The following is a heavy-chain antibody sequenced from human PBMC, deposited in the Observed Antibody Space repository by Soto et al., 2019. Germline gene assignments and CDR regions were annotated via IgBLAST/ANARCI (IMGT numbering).Heavy chain of an antibody. CDR2: IIPILGIA. CDR1: GGTFSSYT. V-gene: IGHV1-69*04. CDR3: ARDHAQRFGELFSTGYYYGMEV. Sequence: SVKVSCKASGGTFSSYTISWVRQAPGQGLEWMGRIIPILGIANYAQKFQGRVTITADKSTSTAYMELSSLRSEDTAVYYCARDHAQRFGELFSTGYYYGMEVWGQ. J-gene: IGHJ6*02. D-gene: IGHD3-10*01.